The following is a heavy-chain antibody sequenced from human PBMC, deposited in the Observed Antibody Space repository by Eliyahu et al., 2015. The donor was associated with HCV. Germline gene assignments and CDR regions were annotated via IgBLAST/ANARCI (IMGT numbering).Heavy chain of an antibody. Sequence: QVQLVESGGGVVQPGRSLRLSCAASGFTFSXXGMHWVRXAPGKGLXGVXXIWYDGSNTYHADSVKXRFTISRDNSNNTLYLQMNSLRVEDTAVYYCARDPGLTGTIKVYYYGMDVWGQGTTITVSS. D-gene: IGHD1-7*01. CDR1: GFTFSXXG. V-gene: IGHV3-33*01. CDR2: IWYDGSNT. CDR3: ARDPGLTGTIKVYYYGMDV. J-gene: IGHJ6*02.